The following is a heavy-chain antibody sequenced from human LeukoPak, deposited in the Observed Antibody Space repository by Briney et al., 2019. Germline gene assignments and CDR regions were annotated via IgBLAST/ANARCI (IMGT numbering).Heavy chain of an antibody. D-gene: IGHD6-19*01. V-gene: IGHV3-23*01. CDR1: GFTFSDYA. J-gene: IGHJ4*02. CDR3: AKHLGRGWQEIDY. CDR2: FSGSNNST. Sequence: GGSLRLSCAASGFTFSDYAMSWVRQAPGKGLEWVSVFSGSNNSTYYVESVKGRFTISRDNSKNTLYLQMNSLRAEDTAVYYCAKHLGRGWQEIDYWGQGTLVTVSS.